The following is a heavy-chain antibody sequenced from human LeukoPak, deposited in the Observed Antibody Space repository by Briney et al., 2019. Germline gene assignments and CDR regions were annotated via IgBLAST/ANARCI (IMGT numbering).Heavy chain of an antibody. Sequence: ASVKVSCKASGYTFTSYAMNWVRQAPGQGLEWMGRINPNSGGTNYAQKFQGRVTMTRDTSISTAYMELSRLRSDDTAVYYCARGTLYYYGSGSYYAIYYFDYWGQGTLVTVSS. J-gene: IGHJ4*02. V-gene: IGHV1-2*06. CDR3: ARGTLYYYGSGSYYAIYYFDY. CDR1: GYTFTSYA. D-gene: IGHD3-10*01. CDR2: INPNSGGT.